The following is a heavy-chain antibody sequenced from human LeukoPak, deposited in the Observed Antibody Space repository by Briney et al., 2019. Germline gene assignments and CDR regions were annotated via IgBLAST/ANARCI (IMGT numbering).Heavy chain of an antibody. CDR2: VYYTGVT. J-gene: IGHJ6*04. CDR1: AASITNGY. Sequence: SPCLSLTCTVSAASITNGYCSCIRQPPGNGLEWLGYVYYTGVTNYNSSLKSRLTSSINTSKNHFSLKLSFLTAADRVCIYCGGEPRLLDVWGKGTTVTVSS. CDR3: GGEPRLLDV. D-gene: IGHD2-15*01. V-gene: IGHV4-59*01.